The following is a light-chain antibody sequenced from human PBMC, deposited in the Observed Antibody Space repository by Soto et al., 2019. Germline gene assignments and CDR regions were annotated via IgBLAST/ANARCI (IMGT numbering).Light chain of an antibody. CDR3: QQYGSSPIT. V-gene: IGKV3-20*01. Sequence: EIVLTQSPGTLSLSPGERATLSCRASQSVSISQLAWYQQKPGQAPRLLMYGASSRATGIPDRLSGSGSGTDFTLTISRLEPEDFAVYYCQQYGSSPITFGQGTRLEIK. CDR2: GAS. CDR1: QSVSISQ. J-gene: IGKJ5*01.